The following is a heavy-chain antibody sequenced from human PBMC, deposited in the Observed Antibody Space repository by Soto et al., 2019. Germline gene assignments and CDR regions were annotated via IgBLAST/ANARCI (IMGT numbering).Heavy chain of an antibody. CDR2: ISSRSYTI. CDR3: ARGGSSSDNGLDV. J-gene: IGHJ6*02. D-gene: IGHD6-6*01. Sequence: VQLVESGGGLVQPGGSLRLSCAASGFTFSTYSMNWVRQAPGQGLEWVSYISSRSYTIYYVDSVKGRFTISRDNAKNSLYLQMNSLGGEDTAVYYCARGGSSSDNGLDVWGQGTTVTVSS. V-gene: IGHV3-48*01. CDR1: GFTFSTYS.